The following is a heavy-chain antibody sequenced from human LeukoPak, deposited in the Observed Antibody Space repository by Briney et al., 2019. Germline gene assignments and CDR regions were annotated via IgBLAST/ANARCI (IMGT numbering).Heavy chain of an antibody. Sequence: ASVKVSCKASGYTFTSYDINWVRQATGQGLEWMGWINPNSGVTDYAQKFQGRVTMTRDTAITTAYMELSRLRSDDTAVYYCARGAQVGATDDYRGQGTLVTVSS. CDR2: INPNSGVT. CDR3: ARGAQVGATDDY. CDR1: GYTFTSYD. V-gene: IGHV1-2*02. J-gene: IGHJ4*02. D-gene: IGHD1-26*01.